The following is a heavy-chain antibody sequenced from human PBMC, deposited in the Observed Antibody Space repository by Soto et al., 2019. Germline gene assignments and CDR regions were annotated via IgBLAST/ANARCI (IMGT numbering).Heavy chain of an antibody. CDR2: IIPIFGTA. J-gene: IGHJ4*02. Sequence: SVKVSCKASGGTFSSYAISCVRQAPGQGLEWMGGIIPIFGTANYAQKFQGRVTITADESTSTAYMELSSLRSEDTAVYYCARVTRGTRGKTYYDFWSGYYDYWGQGTLVTVSS. CDR3: ARVTRGTRGKTYYDFWSGYYDY. CDR1: GGTFSSYA. D-gene: IGHD3-3*01. V-gene: IGHV1-69*13.